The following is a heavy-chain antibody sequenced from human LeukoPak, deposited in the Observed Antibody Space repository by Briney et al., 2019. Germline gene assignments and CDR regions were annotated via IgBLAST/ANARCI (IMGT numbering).Heavy chain of an antibody. J-gene: IGHJ4*02. D-gene: IGHD3-22*01. CDR2: INPSGGST. Sequence: GASVKVSCKASGYTFTSYYMHWVRQAPGQGLEWMGIINPSGGSTSYAQKFQGRVTMTRDTSTSTVYMELSSLGSEDTAVYYCARYYYDSSGYYYSDYWGQGTLVTVSS. CDR1: GYTFTSYY. V-gene: IGHV1-46*01. CDR3: ARYYYDSSGYYYSDY.